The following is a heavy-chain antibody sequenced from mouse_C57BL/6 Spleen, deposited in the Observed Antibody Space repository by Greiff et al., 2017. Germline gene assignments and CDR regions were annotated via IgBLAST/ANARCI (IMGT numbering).Heavy chain of an antibody. V-gene: IGHV5-9-1*02. Sequence: EVHLVESGAGLVKPGGSLKLSCAASGFTFSSYAMSWVRQTPGQGLECVADISSGGGYIYYADTVKGRVTITRDNARNTLYLQMSSLKSEDTAMYYCTRDRTYYDYDWFAYWGQGTLVTVSA. D-gene: IGHD2-4*01. CDR1: GFTFSSYA. J-gene: IGHJ3*01. CDR3: TRDRTYYDYDWFAY. CDR2: ISSGGGYI.